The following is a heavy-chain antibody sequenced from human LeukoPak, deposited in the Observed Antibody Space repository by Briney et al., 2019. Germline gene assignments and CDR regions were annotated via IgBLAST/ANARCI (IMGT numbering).Heavy chain of an antibody. J-gene: IGHJ5*02. CDR2: IIPILGIA. CDR3: ARMVVTASNWFDP. Sequence: SVKVSCKASGGTFSSYAISWVRQAPGQGLEWMGRIIPILGIANYAQKFQGRVTITADKSTSTAYMELSILRSEDTAVYYCARMVVTASNWFDPWGQGTLVTVSS. V-gene: IGHV1-69*04. D-gene: IGHD2-21*02. CDR1: GGTFSSYA.